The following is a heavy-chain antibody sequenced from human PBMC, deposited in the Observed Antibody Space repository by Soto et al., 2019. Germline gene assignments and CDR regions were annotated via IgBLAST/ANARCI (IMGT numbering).Heavy chain of an antibody. V-gene: IGHV3-7*03. CDR3: VSDGSDYEAIYGMDV. J-gene: IGHJ6*02. CDR2: INPDGSEK. CDR1: GFTFRNYW. D-gene: IGHD2-21*01. Sequence: EVQLVQSGGNWFQPGGSLRLSCAVSGFTFRNYWMSWVRQAPGKGLEWVANINPDGSEKHYVDSVKGRFIISRDNAENSLYLQMNTLRVEDTAVYYCVSDGSDYEAIYGMDVWGQGTTVTVS.